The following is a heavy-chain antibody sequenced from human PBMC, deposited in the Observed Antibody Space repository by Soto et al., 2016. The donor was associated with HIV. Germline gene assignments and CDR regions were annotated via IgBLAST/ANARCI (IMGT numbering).Heavy chain of an antibody. CDR2: ISDSGSNT. Sequence: EVNLLESGGGLVQPGGSLKLSCGASGFTFGNYAMSWVRQAPGKGLEWVSGISDSGSNTYYADSVKGRFTISRDNSKNTLYLHMNSLRAEDTAVYYCAKDLRMTMVQGFIDALDFWGQGTMVTVFS. J-gene: IGHJ3*01. CDR3: AKDLRMTMVQGFIDALDF. CDR1: GFTFGNYA. V-gene: IGHV3-23*01. D-gene: IGHD3-10*01.